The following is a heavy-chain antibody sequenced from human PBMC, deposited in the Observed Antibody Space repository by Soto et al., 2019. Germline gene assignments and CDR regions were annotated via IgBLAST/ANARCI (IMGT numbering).Heavy chain of an antibody. CDR3: ARGGIFDSSGYYYFSAFDI. CDR2: ISAYNDNT. D-gene: IGHD3-22*01. V-gene: IGHV1-18*01. Sequence: ASVKVSCKPSGYTFSSYAISWVRQAPGQGLEWMGWISAYNDNTKYVQKLQGRVTMTRDTSASTAYMELRSLRSEDTAVYYCARGGIFDSSGYYYFSAFDIWGQGTMVTVSS. CDR1: GYTFSSYA. J-gene: IGHJ3*02.